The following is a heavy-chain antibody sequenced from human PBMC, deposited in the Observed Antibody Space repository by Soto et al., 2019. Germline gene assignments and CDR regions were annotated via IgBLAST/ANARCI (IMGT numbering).Heavy chain of an antibody. Sequence: EVQLVESGGGLVQPGGSLRLSCAASGFTFSTYWMHWIRQGPGKGLVWVSRIKGDGSNTNYADSEKGLFTISRDNAKNTVHLQINSLRVEDTAVYYCARGGYGAWSFDLWGRGTLLTVSS. J-gene: IGHJ2*01. V-gene: IGHV3-74*01. D-gene: IGHD5-18*01. CDR1: GFTFSTYW. CDR3: ARGGYGAWSFDL. CDR2: IKGDGSNT.